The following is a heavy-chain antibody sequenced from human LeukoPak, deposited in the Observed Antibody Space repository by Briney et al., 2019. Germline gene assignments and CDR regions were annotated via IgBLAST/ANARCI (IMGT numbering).Heavy chain of an antibody. CDR3: ATITRYHSDGYSSRGYNDY. CDR1: GYTFTGYN. CDR2: INPKSGGT. J-gene: IGHJ4*02. D-gene: IGHD5-24*01. V-gene: IGHV1-2*02. Sequence: GASVKVSCKASGYTFTGYNMHWVRQAPGQGLEWMGWINPKSGGTNYAQKFQGRVTMTRDTSITTAYMELSSLTSDDTAVYYCATITRYHSDGYSSRGYNDYWGQGTLVTVSS.